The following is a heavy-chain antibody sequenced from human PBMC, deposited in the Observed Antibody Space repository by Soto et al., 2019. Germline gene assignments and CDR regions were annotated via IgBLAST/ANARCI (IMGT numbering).Heavy chain of an antibody. J-gene: IGHJ6*02. V-gene: IGHV1-18*01. CDR1: GYKFISHS. Sequence: ASVKVSCKASGYKFISHSITWVRQAPGQGPEWMGRISAYNGNTNYAQKLQGRVTMTTDTSTNTAYMELRSLRSDDTAVYYCARGTFCGGAPGCRDMDVWGQGTTVTVSS. CDR2: ISAYNGNT. D-gene: IGHD2-21*01. CDR3: ARGTFCGGAPGCRDMDV.